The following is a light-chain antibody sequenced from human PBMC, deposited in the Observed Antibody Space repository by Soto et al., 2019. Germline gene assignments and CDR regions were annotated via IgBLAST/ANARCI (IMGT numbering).Light chain of an antibody. CDR3: AARDDSLNGYV. CDR1: SSNIGSNP. J-gene: IGLJ1*01. CDR2: SYN. V-gene: IGLV1-44*01. Sequence: QPVLTQPPSASGTPGQRVTISCSGSSSNIGSNPVNWYHQLPGTAPKLLVYSYNQRPSGVPDRFSGSKSGTSASLAISGLQSEDEGDYYCAARDDSLNGYVFGTGTKVTVL.